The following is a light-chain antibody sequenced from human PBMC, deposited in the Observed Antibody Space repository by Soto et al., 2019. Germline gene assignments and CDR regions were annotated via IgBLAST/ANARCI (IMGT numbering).Light chain of an antibody. V-gene: IGLV2-14*01. CDR2: DVS. CDR3: SSYTSSSLYV. J-gene: IGLJ1*01. Sequence: QSVLTQPASVSGPPGQSITISCTGTSSDVGGYSYVSWYQQLPGKAPKLMIYDVSDRPSGVSNRFSGSKSGNTASLTIPGLQAEDEADYYCSSYTSSSLYVFGTGTKVTVL. CDR1: SSDVGGYSY.